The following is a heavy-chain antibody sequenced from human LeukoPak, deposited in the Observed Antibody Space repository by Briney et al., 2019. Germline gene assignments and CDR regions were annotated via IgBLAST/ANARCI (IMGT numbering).Heavy chain of an antibody. D-gene: IGHD1-26*01. CDR1: GFSFRDFY. V-gene: IGHV3-11*01. CDR2: IGTRSNPI. CDR3: AREARGSGRDFDY. J-gene: IGHJ4*02. Sequence: GGSLRLSCAASGFSFRDFYMSWLRQAPGMGLEWISYIGTRSNPIYYADSVKGRFTISRDEAKNSLYLQMNSLRDEDTAVYFCAREARGSGRDFDYWGQGILVTVSS.